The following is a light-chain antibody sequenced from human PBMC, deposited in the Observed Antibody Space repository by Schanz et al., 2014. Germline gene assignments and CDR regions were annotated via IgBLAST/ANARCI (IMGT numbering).Light chain of an antibody. V-gene: IGLV2-8*01. CDR2: DVT. Sequence: QSVLTQPPSASGSPGQSVTISCTGTSSDIGRYNYVSWYQHHPGKAPKLLIYDVTKRPSGVPDRFSGSKSGNTASLTVSGLQAEDEADYYCCSYAGSSTGVFGGGTKLTVL. CDR3: CSYAGSSTGV. J-gene: IGLJ3*02. CDR1: SSDIGRYNY.